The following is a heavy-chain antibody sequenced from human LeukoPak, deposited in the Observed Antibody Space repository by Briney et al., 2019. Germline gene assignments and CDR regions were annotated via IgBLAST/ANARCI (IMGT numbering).Heavy chain of an antibody. Sequence: PGGSLRLSCAASGVTFSNYGMSWIRQAPGKGLEWASAISGSGDRTYNADSVKGRFTISRDYSKNTLYLQMNSLKAEDTAVYYCAKGLTAGVPGSFDYWGQGTLVTVSS. J-gene: IGHJ4*02. CDR3: AKGLTAGVPGSFDY. D-gene: IGHD6-13*01. CDR2: ISGSGDRT. V-gene: IGHV3-23*01. CDR1: GVTFSNYG.